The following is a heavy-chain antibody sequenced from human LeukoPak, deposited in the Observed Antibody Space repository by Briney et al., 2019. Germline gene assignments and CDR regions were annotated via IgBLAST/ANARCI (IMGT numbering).Heavy chain of an antibody. CDR1: GGSFSGYY. J-gene: IGHJ5*02. V-gene: IGHV4-34*01. Sequence: SETLSLTCAVYGGSFSGYYWSWVRQPPGKGLEGIGNIYYSGSTYYNPSLKSRVTISVDTSKNQFSLKLSSVTAADTAVYYCARGVITIFGVVPRYNWFDPWGQGTLVTVSS. D-gene: IGHD3-3*01. CDR2: IYYSGST. CDR3: ARGVITIFGVVPRYNWFDP.